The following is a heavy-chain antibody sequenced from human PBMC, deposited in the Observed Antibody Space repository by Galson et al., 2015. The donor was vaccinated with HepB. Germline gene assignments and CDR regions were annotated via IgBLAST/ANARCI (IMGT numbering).Heavy chain of an antibody. J-gene: IGHJ4*02. D-gene: IGHD3-10*01. V-gene: IGHV3-53*04. CDR2: IYSGGTT. Sequence: SLRLSCAASGFDVSRNYMNWVRQAPGKGLEWVSVIYSGGTTYYADSVKGRFTISRHNSKNTLYLQMNSLGAEDTAVYYCARGVTIVRGVTNDYWGQGTLVTVSS. CDR1: GFDVSRNY. CDR3: ARGVTIVRGVTNDY.